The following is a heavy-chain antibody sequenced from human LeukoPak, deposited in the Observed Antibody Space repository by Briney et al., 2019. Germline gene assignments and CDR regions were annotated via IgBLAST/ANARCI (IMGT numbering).Heavy chain of an antibody. CDR2: IYPGDSDT. V-gene: IGHV5-51*01. D-gene: IGHD2-15*01. CDR1: GYSFTSYW. J-gene: IGHJ3*02. Sequence: GESLKISCKGSGYSFTSYWIGWVRQMPGKGLEWMGIIYPGDSDTRYSPSFQGQVTISADKTISTAYLQWSSLKASDTAMYYCARHHSRRSDAFDIWGQGTMVTVSS. CDR3: ARHHSRRSDAFDI.